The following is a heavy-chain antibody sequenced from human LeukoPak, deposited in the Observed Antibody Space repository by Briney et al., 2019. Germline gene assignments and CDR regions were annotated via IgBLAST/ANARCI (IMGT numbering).Heavy chain of an antibody. CDR3: SSRYGPYFDY. V-gene: IGHV4-61*05. Sequence: PSETLSLTCTVSGGSISSSSYYWGWIRQPPGKGLEWIGDIYYSGSTNNNPSLKSRVSLSVDTSKNQFSLKLSSVTAADTAVYYCSSRYGPYFDYWGQGTLVTVSS. J-gene: IGHJ4*02. D-gene: IGHD1-14*01. CDR2: IYYSGST. CDR1: GGSISSSSYY.